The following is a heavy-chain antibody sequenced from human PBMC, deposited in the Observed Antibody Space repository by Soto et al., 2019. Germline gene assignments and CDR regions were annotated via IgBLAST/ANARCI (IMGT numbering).Heavy chain of an antibody. CDR1: GFTFSSFG. D-gene: IGHD6-19*01. Sequence: GVSLRLSCVASGFTFSSFGMHWVRQAPGKGLEWVAVIWYDGSNKYYADSVKGRFTISRDNSKNTLYLQMNSLRAEDTAVYYCARGIAVADYWGQGTLVTVSS. V-gene: IGHV3-33*08. CDR2: IWYDGSNK. J-gene: IGHJ4*02. CDR3: ARGIAVADY.